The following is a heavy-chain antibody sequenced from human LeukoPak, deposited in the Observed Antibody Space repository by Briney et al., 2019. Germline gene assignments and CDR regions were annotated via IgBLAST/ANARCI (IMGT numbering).Heavy chain of an antibody. V-gene: IGHV4-34*01. Sequence: SETLSLTCAVYGGSFSGYYWSWIRQPPGKGLEWIGEINHSGSTNYNPSLKSRVTISVDTSKNQFSLKLSSVTAADTAVYYCARHIWFGEPGYWFDPWGQGTLVTVSS. D-gene: IGHD3-10*01. CDR2: INHSGST. CDR3: ARHIWFGEPGYWFDP. CDR1: GGSFSGYY. J-gene: IGHJ5*02.